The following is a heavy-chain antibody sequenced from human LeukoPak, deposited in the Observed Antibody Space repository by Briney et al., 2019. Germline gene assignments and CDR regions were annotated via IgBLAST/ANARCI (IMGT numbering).Heavy chain of an antibody. CDR3: ARDSPKSCGGDCYGGFDY. Sequence: ASVKVSCKASGYTSTSYGISWVRQAPGQGLEWMGWISAYNGNTNYAQKLQGRVTMTTDTSTSTAYMELRSLRSDDTAVYYCARDSPKSCGGDCYGGFDYWGQGTLVTVSS. CDR1: GYTSTSYG. D-gene: IGHD2-21*02. V-gene: IGHV1-18*01. CDR2: ISAYNGNT. J-gene: IGHJ4*02.